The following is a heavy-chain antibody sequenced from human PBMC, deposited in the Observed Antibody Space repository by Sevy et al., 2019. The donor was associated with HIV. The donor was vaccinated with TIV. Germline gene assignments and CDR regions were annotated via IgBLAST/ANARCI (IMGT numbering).Heavy chain of an antibody. CDR3: TNKRGYSHGPFDY. CDR1: GGSLSSSDSD. D-gene: IGHD5-12*01. V-gene: IGHV4-30-4*01. J-gene: IGHJ4*02. Sequence: SETLSLTCTVSGGSLSSSDSDWSWIRQPPGKGLEWLGYIHYTGGTYYNPFLKSRVAMSVDTSEEQFSLRLSFLTAADTALYYCTNKRGYSHGPFDYWGQGILVTVSS. CDR2: IHYTGGT.